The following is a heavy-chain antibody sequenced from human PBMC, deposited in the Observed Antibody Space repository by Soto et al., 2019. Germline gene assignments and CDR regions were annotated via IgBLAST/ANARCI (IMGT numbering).Heavy chain of an antibody. CDR2: INHSGST. J-gene: IGHJ4*02. Sequence: SETLSLTCAVYGGSFSGYYWSWIRQPPGKGLEWIGEINHSGSTNYNPSLKSRVTISVDTSKNQFSLKLSSVTAADTAVYYCARTTAAADNDYWGQGTLVTVSS. V-gene: IGHV4-34*01. D-gene: IGHD6-13*01. CDR3: ARTTAAADNDY. CDR1: GGSFSGYY.